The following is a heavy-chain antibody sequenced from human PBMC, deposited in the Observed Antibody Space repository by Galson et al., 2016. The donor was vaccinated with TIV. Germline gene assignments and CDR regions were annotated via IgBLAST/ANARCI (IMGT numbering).Heavy chain of an antibody. V-gene: IGHV3-9*01. D-gene: IGHD1-1*01. J-gene: IGHJ6*03. CDR2: ISWNSGST. CDR3: AKGQLRAARRFYYMDV. Sequence: SLRLSCAASGFTFDDYAMHWVRQVPGRGLERVSVISWNSGSTVYADSVKGRFIISRDNAKNSLYLQMNSLRAEDTALYYCAKGQLRAARRFYYMDVWGKGTTVTVSS. CDR1: GFTFDDYA.